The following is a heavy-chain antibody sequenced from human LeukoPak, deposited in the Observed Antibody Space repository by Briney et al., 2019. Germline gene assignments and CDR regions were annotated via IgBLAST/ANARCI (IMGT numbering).Heavy chain of an antibody. CDR3: AREGGEGNFDY. CDR2: IWYDGSNK. J-gene: IGHJ4*02. D-gene: IGHD2-15*01. Sequence: GGSLRLSCAASGFTFSSYGMHWVRQAPGKGLEWVAVIWYDGSNKYYADSVKGRFTISRDNSKNTLYLQMNGLRAEDTAVYYCAREGGEGNFDYWGQGTLVTVSS. V-gene: IGHV3-33*01. CDR1: GFTFSSYG.